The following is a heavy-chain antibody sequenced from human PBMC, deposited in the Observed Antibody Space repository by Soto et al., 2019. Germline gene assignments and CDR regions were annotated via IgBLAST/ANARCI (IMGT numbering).Heavy chain of an antibody. V-gene: IGHV4-39*01. CDR1: GGSISSSAYY. Sequence: ASETLSLTCTVSGGSISSSAYYWGWVRQPPGKGLEWIGSIHHGGSTYSNPSLKSRVTMPIDTSKNQFSLKLSSVTAADTAVYYCARLSPFHCSSTSCYPYYYMDVWGKGTTVTVSS. CDR2: IHHGGST. D-gene: IGHD2-2*01. CDR3: ARLSPFHCSSTSCYPYYYMDV. J-gene: IGHJ6*03.